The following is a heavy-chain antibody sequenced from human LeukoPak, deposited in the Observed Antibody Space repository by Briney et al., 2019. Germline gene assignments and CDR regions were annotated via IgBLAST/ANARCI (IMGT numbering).Heavy chain of an antibody. J-gene: IGHJ4*02. Sequence: PGGSLRLSCAASGFTFSSYSMNWVRQAPGKGLEWVSYISSSSSTIYYADSVKGRFTISRDNAKKSLYLQMNSLRAEDTAVYYCARVMSMVRGVIDYWGQGTLVTVSS. CDR2: ISSSSSTI. CDR3: ARVMSMVRGVIDY. V-gene: IGHV3-48*01. CDR1: GFTFSSYS. D-gene: IGHD3-10*01.